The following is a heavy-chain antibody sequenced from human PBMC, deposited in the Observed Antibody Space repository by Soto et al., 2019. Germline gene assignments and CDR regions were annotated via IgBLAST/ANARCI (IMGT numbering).Heavy chain of an antibody. CDR3: ASVRPRRGWFDP. J-gene: IGHJ5*02. D-gene: IGHD3-10*01. CDR1: GGSISSYY. CDR2: IYYSGST. Sequence: SETLFLTCTVSGGSISSYYWSWIRQPPGKGLEWIGYIYYSGSTNYNPSLKSRVTIPVDTSKNQFSLKLSSVTAADTAVYYCASVRPRRGWFDPWGQGTLVTVSS. V-gene: IGHV4-59*08.